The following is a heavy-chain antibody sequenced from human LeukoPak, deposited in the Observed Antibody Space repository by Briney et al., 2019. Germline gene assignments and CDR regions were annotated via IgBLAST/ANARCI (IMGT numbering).Heavy chain of an antibody. J-gene: IGHJ4*02. D-gene: IGHD6-13*01. CDR3: ARALLAAAGIRYFDY. Sequence: GGSLRLSCAASGFTFSSYSMNRVRQAPGKGLEWVSSISSSSSYIYYADSVKGRFTISRDNAKNSLYLQMNSLRAEDTAVYYCARALLAAAGIRYFDYWGQGTLVTVSS. V-gene: IGHV3-21*01. CDR1: GFTFSSYS. CDR2: ISSSSSYI.